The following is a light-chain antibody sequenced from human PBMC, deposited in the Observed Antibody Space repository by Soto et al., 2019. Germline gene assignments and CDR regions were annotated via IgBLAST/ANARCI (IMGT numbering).Light chain of an antibody. V-gene: IGKV1-5*03. CDR2: KAS. J-gene: IGKJ2*01. CDR3: QQYHSYSYT. Sequence: DIQMTQSPSTLSASVGDRVTITCRASQSISSWWAWYQQKPGKAPKLLIYKASSLESGVPSRFSGSGSGTEFTLTISSLQPDDFATYYCQQYHSYSYTFGQGTKLEIK. CDR1: QSISSW.